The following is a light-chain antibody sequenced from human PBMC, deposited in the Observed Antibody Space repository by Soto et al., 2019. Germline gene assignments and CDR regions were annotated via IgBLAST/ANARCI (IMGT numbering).Light chain of an antibody. Sequence: EVGMTQTPATMAVSPGGRDTRCCRASQSVSSNLAWYQQKPGQTPRLLMYGASTRATGIPARFSGSGSGTEFTLTISSLQPEDFATYYCQQHGQWPITFGQGTRLEIK. CDR2: GAS. CDR1: QSVSSN. J-gene: IGKJ5*01. CDR3: QQHGQWPIT. V-gene: IGKV3-15*01.